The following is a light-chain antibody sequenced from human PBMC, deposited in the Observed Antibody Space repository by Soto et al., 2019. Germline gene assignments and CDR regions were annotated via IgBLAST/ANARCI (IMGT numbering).Light chain of an antibody. Sequence: DIQMTQSPSSLSASVGDRVIVTCRASQGISNYLAWYQQKPGKVPKLLIYGASTLQSGVPSRFSGSGSGTDFTLTISSLQSEDVATYYCQKYDSDSFAFGPGSKVDIK. V-gene: IGKV1-27*01. CDR1: QGISNY. CDR2: GAS. J-gene: IGKJ3*01. CDR3: QKYDSDSFA.